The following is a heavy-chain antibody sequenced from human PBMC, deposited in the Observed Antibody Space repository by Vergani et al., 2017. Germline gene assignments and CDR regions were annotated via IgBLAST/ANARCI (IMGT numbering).Heavy chain of an antibody. CDR1: GFTFSSYA. D-gene: IGHD3-22*01. V-gene: IGHV3-30-3*01. J-gene: IGHJ4*02. CDR3: ARDPREPPWLCPTGYFDY. CDR2: ISYDGSNK. Sequence: QVQLVESGGGVVQPGRSLRLSCAASGFTFSSYAMHWVRQAPGKGLEWVAVISYDGSNKYYADSVTGLFTISRDNSKNTLYLQMNSLRAEDTAVYYCARDPREPPWLCPTGYFDYWGQGTLVTVSS.